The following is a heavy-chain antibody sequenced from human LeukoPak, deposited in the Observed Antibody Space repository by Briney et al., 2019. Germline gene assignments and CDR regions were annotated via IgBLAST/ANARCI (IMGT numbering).Heavy chain of an antibody. V-gene: IGHV1-8*01. CDR1: GYTFTSYD. CDR3: ARRGRCSGGSCYFRGNWFDP. Sequence: ASVKVSCKASGYTFTSYDINWVRQATGQGLEWMGWMNPNSGNTGYAQKFQGRVTMTRNTSISAAYMELSSLRSEDTAVYYCARRGRCSGGSCYFRGNWFDPWGQGTLVTVSS. J-gene: IGHJ5*02. D-gene: IGHD2-15*01. CDR2: MNPNSGNT.